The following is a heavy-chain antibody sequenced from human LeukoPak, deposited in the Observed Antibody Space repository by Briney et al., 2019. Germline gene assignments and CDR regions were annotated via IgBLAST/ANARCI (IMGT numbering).Heavy chain of an antibody. J-gene: IGHJ4*02. Sequence: GGSLRLSCAASGFTFSSYPMTWVRQAPGRGLEWVSTISSGGGSTYYADSVKGRLTISRDNSRGTLYLQIDSLRAEDTAVYYCARGYSSGRVDYWGQGTLVTVSS. D-gene: IGHD6-25*01. CDR1: GFTFSSYP. V-gene: IGHV3-23*01. CDR3: ARGYSSGRVDY. CDR2: ISSGGGST.